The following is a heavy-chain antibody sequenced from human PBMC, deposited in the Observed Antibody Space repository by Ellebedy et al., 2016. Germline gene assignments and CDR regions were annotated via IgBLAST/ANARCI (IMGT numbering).Heavy chain of an antibody. V-gene: IGHV3-21*01. CDR3: ASEIGANYQYYGMDV. D-gene: IGHD2/OR15-2a*01. CDR1: GFAFSSYN. CDR2: ISGSGTYT. J-gene: IGHJ6*02. Sequence: GGSLRLSCGASGFAFSSYNMNWVRRAPGKGLEWVASISGSGTYTYYADSLKGRFTISRDNAKNSLYLQMNSLRAEDTAVYYCASEIGANYQYYGMDVWGQGTTVTVSS.